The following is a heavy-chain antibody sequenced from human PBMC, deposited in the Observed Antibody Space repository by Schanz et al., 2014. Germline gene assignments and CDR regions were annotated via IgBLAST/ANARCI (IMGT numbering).Heavy chain of an antibody. Sequence: EVQLVESGGGLVKPGGSLRLSCAASGFTFSTYAMSWVRQAPGKGLEWVSAISGSGGSTYYAGSVKGRFSISRDYSKNTLYLQMSSLRAEDTAIYYCAKLSSSGRLAGYFDYWGQGALVTVSS. D-gene: IGHD6-19*01. CDR3: AKLSSSGRLAGYFDY. CDR1: GFTFSTYA. V-gene: IGHV3-23*04. CDR2: ISGSGGST. J-gene: IGHJ4*02.